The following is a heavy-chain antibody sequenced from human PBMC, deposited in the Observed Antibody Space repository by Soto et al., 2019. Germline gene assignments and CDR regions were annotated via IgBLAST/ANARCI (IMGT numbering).Heavy chain of an antibody. Sequence: EVQLLESGGDLVQPGGSLRLSCAASGLTFSSYAMSWVRQAPGKGLEWVSAISGSGGSTYYADSVKGRFTISRDSSKSTLYLQMNSLRAEDTAVYYCAKGWGGVSALFQHWGQGTLVTVSS. CDR2: ISGSGGST. J-gene: IGHJ1*01. CDR3: AKGWGGVSALFQH. CDR1: GLTFSSYA. V-gene: IGHV3-23*01. D-gene: IGHD3-16*01.